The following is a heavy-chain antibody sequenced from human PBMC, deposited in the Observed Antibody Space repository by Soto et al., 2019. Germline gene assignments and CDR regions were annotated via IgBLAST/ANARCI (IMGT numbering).Heavy chain of an antibody. J-gene: IGHJ4*02. Sequence: GGSLRLSCAASGFTFSDYYMTWIRQAPGKGPEWVSHISSSGSTIYYADSVKGRFTISRDNAKNSLYLQMNSLRAEDTALYYCVRETTACFDYWGQGTLVTVSS. CDR1: GFTFSDYY. CDR2: ISSSGSTI. D-gene: IGHD4-17*01. V-gene: IGHV3-11*01. CDR3: VRETTACFDY.